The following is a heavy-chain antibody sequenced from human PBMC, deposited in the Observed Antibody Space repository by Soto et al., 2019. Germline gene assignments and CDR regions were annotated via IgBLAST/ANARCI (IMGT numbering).Heavy chain of an antibody. CDR3: ARGELTLLGVMDV. V-gene: IGHV4-34*01. Sequence: SETLSLTCTVSGGSFRGYYWGWVRQPPGKGLEWIGEINHSVSSNYHPSLKSRVTISVATSKNQFSLTVNSVTPADTAVYYCARGELTLLGVMDVWGQGTRVTVSS. CDR1: GGSFRGYY. J-gene: IGHJ6*02. D-gene: IGHD1-26*01. CDR2: INHSVSS.